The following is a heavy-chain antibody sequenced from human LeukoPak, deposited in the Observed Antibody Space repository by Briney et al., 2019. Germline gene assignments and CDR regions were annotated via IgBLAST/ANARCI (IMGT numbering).Heavy chain of an antibody. CDR3: ARDKGSDLGIPPYYYMDV. V-gene: IGHV3-21*01. D-gene: IGHD1-14*01. J-gene: IGHJ6*03. CDR2: ISSSSSYI. CDR1: GLTFSSYS. Sequence: KPGGSLRLSCAASGLTFSSYSMNWVRQAPGKGREWVSSISSSSSYIYYADSVKGRFTISRDNAKNSLYLQMNSLRAEDTAVYYCARDKGSDLGIPPYYYMDVWGKGTTVTVSS.